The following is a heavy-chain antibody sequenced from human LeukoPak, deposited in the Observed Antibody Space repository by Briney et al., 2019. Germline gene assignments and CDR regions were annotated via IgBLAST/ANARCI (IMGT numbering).Heavy chain of an antibody. Sequence: SVTLSLTCTVSGGSFSSYYWSWIRQPPGQGLEWIGYIYYSGSTNYNPSLKSRVTISVDTSKNQFSLKLSSVTAADTAVYYCARAATIRDYYYSMDVWGQGATVTV. CDR2: IYYSGST. J-gene: IGHJ6*02. D-gene: IGHD5-12*01. V-gene: IGHV4-59*01. CDR1: GGSFSSYY. CDR3: ARAATIRDYYYSMDV.